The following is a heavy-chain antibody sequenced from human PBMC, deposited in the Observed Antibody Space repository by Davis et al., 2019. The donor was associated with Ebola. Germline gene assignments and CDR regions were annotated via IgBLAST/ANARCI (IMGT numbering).Heavy chain of an antibody. J-gene: IGHJ4*02. V-gene: IGHV4-34*01. CDR2: INHSGST. CDR1: GGSFSGYY. Sequence: MPSETLSLTCAVYGGSFSGYYWSWIRQPPGKGLEWIGEINHSGSTNYNPSLKSRVTISVDTSKNQFSLKLSSVTAADTAVYYRATLTFGGVIVMAWGQGTLVTVSS. D-gene: IGHD3-16*02. CDR3: ATLTFGGVIVMA.